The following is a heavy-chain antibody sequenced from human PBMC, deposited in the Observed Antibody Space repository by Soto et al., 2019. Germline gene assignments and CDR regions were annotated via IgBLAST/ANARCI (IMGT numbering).Heavy chain of an antibody. CDR2: ISYDGSNK. J-gene: IGHJ4*02. CDR3: ARGGTTEYYFDY. Sequence: QVQLVESGGGVVQPGRSLRLSCAASGFTFSSYAMHWVRQAPGKGLEWVAVISYDGSNKYYADSVKGRFTISRDNSKNTLYPQMNSLRAEDTAVYYCARGGTTEYYFDYWGQGTLVTVSS. D-gene: IGHD1-1*01. CDR1: GFTFSSYA. V-gene: IGHV3-30-3*01.